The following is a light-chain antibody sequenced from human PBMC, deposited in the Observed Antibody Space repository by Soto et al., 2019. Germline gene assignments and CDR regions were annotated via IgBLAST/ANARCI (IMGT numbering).Light chain of an antibody. V-gene: IGKV3-20*01. Sequence: EIVLTQSPGTLSLSPGERATLSCRASQSVSSSYLAWYQQKPGQAPRLLIYGASSRATGIPDRFSGSGSGTDFTLPSSRLEPEDFAVYYCQQYGSSPMYTFGQGTKLEIK. J-gene: IGKJ2*01. CDR2: GAS. CDR3: QQYGSSPMYT. CDR1: QSVSSSY.